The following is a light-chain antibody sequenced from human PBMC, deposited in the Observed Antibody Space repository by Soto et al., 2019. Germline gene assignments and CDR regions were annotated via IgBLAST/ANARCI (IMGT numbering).Light chain of an antibody. CDR3: QQRSNWPPFT. J-gene: IGKJ5*01. CDR2: GAS. V-gene: IGKV3-11*01. CDR1: QSVSNN. Sequence: EIVLTQSPATLSLSPGERATLSCRASQSVSNNLAWYQQRPGQAPRLLIYGASTRATGIPARFSGSGSGTDFTLTISSLEPEDFAVYYCQQRSNWPPFTFGQGTRLEIK.